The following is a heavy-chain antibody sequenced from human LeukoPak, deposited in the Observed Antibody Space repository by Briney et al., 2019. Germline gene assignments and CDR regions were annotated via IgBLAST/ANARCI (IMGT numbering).Heavy chain of an antibody. CDR2: INYGGSA. D-gene: IGHD4-11*01. CDR1: VGFIRSDY. Sequence: SETLSLICTVSVGFIRSDYWSWIRQPTGKGLERIGNINYGGSANYNPSLKSRVTISLDTPKNQFSLKLTYVTAADTAVYYCARYSHYVRWFDPWGQGTLVTVSS. CDR3: ARYSHYVRWFDP. V-gene: IGHV4-59*01. J-gene: IGHJ5*02.